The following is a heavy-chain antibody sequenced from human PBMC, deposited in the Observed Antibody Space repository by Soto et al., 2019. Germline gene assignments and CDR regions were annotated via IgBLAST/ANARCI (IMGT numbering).Heavy chain of an antibody. CDR1: GFTFSSYA. D-gene: IGHD6-6*01. J-gene: IGHJ5*02. V-gene: IGHV3-30-3*01. Sequence: PGGSLRLSCAASGFTFSSYAMHWVRQAPGKGLEWVAVISYDGSNKYYADSVKGRFTISRDNSKNTLYLQMNSLRAEDTAVYYCARAVIAARRAGWFDPWGQGTLVTVSS. CDR2: ISYDGSNK. CDR3: ARAVIAARRAGWFDP.